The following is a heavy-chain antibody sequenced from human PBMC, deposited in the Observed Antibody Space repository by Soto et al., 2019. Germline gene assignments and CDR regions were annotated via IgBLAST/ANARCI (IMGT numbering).Heavy chain of an antibody. CDR2: IIPILGIA. D-gene: IGHD6-19*01. Sequence: QVQLVQSGAEVKKPGSSVKVACKASGGTFSSYTISWVRQAPGQGLEWMGRIIPILGIANYEQKFQGRVTITADKSTSTAYMELSSLRSEDTAVYYCAQAKAERRGRGWYSRYYFDYWGQGTLVTVSS. CDR3: AQAKAERRGRGWYSRYYFDY. V-gene: IGHV1-69*02. CDR1: GGTFSSYT. J-gene: IGHJ4*02.